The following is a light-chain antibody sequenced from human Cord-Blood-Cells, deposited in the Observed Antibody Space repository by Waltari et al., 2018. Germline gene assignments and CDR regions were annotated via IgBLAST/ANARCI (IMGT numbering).Light chain of an antibody. CDR1: QDISNY. Sequence: DIQMTQSPSSLSASVGDRVTITCQASQDISNYLNWYQQKPGKAPKLLIYDASNLETGVPSRFSGSGSGTEFTFNISSLQPEDMATYYCQQYDNLLPLTFGGGTKVEIK. V-gene: IGKV1-33*01. CDR2: DAS. J-gene: IGKJ4*01. CDR3: QQYDNLLPLT.